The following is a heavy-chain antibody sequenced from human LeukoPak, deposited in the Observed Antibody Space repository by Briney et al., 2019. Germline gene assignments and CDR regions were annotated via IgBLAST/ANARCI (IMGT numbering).Heavy chain of an antibody. D-gene: IGHD3-10*01. CDR2: ISSSSSTI. CDR3: ARVGVEEYGSGSYYLSDY. J-gene: IGHJ4*02. Sequence: QPGGSLRLSCAASGFTFSSYSMNWVRQAPGKGLEWVSYISSSSSTIYYADSVKGRFTISRDNAKNSLYLQMNSLRAEDTAVYYCARVGVEEYGSGSYYLSDYWGQGTLVTVSS. CDR1: GFTFSSYS. V-gene: IGHV3-48*04.